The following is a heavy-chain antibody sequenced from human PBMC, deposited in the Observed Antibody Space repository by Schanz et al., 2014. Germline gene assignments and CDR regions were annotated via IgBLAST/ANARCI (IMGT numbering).Heavy chain of an antibody. CDR1: EFSFSSFG. J-gene: IGHJ4*02. V-gene: IGHV3-48*04. CDR2: ISSSSSTI. CDR3: ARDGDFDY. Sequence: EVQLVESGGGLVQPRGSLRLSCAASEFSFSSFGMNWVRQAPGKGLEWVSYISSSSSTIYYADSVKGRFSISRDNGETSVYLQINSLRVEDTAVYYCARDGDFDYWGQGTLVTVSS.